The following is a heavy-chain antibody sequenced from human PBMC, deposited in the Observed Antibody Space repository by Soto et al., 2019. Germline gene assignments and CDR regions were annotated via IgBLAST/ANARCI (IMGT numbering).Heavy chain of an antibody. J-gene: IGHJ4*02. CDR3: ARGFSWYGY. D-gene: IGHD6-13*01. CDR1: GGSISSYY. V-gene: IGHV4-59*01. Sequence: QVQLQESGPGLVKPSETLSLTCTVSGGSISSYYWSWIRQPPGKGLEWIGYIYYSGSTNYNPSLKSRVTISVDTSKNQFSLKLSSVTAADTAVYYCARGFSWYGYWGQGTLVTVSS. CDR2: IYYSGST.